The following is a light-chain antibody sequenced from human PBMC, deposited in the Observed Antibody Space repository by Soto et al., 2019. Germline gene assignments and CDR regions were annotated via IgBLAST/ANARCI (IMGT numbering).Light chain of an antibody. CDR3: SSFTTSTSYV. CDR1: SSDVGAYDY. V-gene: IGLV2-14*03. Sequence: QSALTQPASVSGSPGQSITISCTGTSSDVGAYDYVSWYQQHPGEVPKLMIFDVSDRPSGVSNRFSGSKSGNTASLTISGLQAEAEADYYCSSFTTSTSYVFGTGTKVTVL. CDR2: DVS. J-gene: IGLJ1*01.